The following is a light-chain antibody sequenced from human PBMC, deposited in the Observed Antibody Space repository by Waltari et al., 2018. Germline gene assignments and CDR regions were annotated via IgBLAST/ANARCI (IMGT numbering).Light chain of an antibody. J-gene: IGKJ2*01. V-gene: IGKV4-1*01. CDR2: WAS. Sequence: DIVMTQSPESLAVSLGERATINCKSSQIVLDPSNNRNYLAWYQHKPGQLPRLLFYWASIREFGVPDRFRGSGSWADFTLTISSLQAEDVAVYYCQQYYSTPHTFGRGTKLEIK. CDR1: QIVLDPSNNRNY. CDR3: QQYYSTPHT.